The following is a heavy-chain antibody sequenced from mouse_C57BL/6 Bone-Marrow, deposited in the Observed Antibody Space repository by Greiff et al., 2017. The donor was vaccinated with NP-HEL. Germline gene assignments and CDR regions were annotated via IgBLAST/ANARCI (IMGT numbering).Heavy chain of an antibody. D-gene: IGHD2-12*01. CDR1: GYAFSSYW. V-gene: IGHV1-80*01. CDR3: ALTTRGHYYAMDY. J-gene: IGHJ4*01. CDR2: IYPGDGDT. Sequence: QVQLKESGAELVKPGASVKISCKASGYAFSSYWMNWVKQRPGKGLEWIGQIYPGDGDTNYNGKFKGKATLTADKSSSTAYMQLSSLTSEDSAVYFCALTTRGHYYAMDYWGQGTSVTVSS.